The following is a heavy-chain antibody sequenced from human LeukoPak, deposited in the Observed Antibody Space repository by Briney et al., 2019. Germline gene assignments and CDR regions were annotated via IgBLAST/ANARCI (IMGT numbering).Heavy chain of an antibody. CDR1: GFTFSSYA. Sequence: PGGSLRLSCAASGFTFSSYAMSWFRQAPGKGLEWVSAISGSGGSTYYADSVKGRFTISRDNSKNTLYLQMNSLRAEDTAVYYCAKAFGVTMIVVVITPLDYWGQGTLVTVSS. J-gene: IGHJ4*02. CDR3: AKAFGVTMIVVVITPLDY. D-gene: IGHD3-22*01. V-gene: IGHV3-23*01. CDR2: ISGSGGST.